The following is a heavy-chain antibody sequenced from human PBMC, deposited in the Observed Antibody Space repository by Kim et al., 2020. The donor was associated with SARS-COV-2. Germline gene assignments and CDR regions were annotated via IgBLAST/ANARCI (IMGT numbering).Heavy chain of an antibody. Sequence: SETLSLTCAVYGGSFSGYYWSWIRQPPGKGLEWIGEINHSGSTNYNPSLKSRVTISVDTSKNQFSLKLSSVTAADTAVYYCVRAGYSSSWYGIKGYFDL. D-gene: IGHD6-13*01. CDR3: VRAGYSSSWYGIKGYFDL. J-gene: IGHJ2*01. V-gene: IGHV4-34*01. CDR1: GGSFSGYY. CDR2: INHSGST.